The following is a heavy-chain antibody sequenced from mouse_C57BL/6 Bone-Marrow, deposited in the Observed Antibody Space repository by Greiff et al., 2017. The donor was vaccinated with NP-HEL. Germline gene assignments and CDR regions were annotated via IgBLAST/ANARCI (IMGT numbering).Heavy chain of an antibody. V-gene: IGHV1-59*01. CDR3: ARRGTAQAWFAY. J-gene: IGHJ3*01. CDR2: IDPSDSYT. Sequence: VKLQQPGAELVRPGTSVKLSCKASGYTFTSYWMHWVKQRPGQGLEWIGVIDPSDSYTNYNQKFKGKATLTVDTSSSTAYMQLSSLTSEDSAVYYCARRGTAQAWFAYWGQGTLVTVSA. D-gene: IGHD3-2*02. CDR1: GYTFTSYW.